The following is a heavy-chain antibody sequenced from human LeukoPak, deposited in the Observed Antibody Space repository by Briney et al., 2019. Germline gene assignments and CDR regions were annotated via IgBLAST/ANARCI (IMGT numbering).Heavy chain of an antibody. V-gene: IGHV3-33*08. J-gene: IGHJ4*02. Sequence: GGSLRLSCSASGFTFSSYAMHWVRQAPGMGLEWVALIWYDGGNKYYADSVKGRFTISRDNSKSTLYLQMNSLRAEDTAVYYCARDYGSGIDCWGQGTLVTVSS. CDR1: GFTFSSYA. CDR2: IWYDGGNK. D-gene: IGHD3-10*01. CDR3: ARDYGSGIDC.